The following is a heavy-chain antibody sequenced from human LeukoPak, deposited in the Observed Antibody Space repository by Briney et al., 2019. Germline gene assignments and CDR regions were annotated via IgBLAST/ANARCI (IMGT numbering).Heavy chain of an antibody. CDR1: GFTFSNYA. V-gene: IGHV3-30-3*01. Sequence: GGSLRLSCEASGFTFSNYAFHWIRQTPGKGLEWTAVLSYGGSSEHYADSVKGRFTISRDTSKNTLYLQMNSLRAEDTAVYYCARDVPRSSGYPDNWGQGTLVTVSS. J-gene: IGHJ4*02. CDR3: ARDVPRSSGYPDN. CDR2: LSYGGSSE. D-gene: IGHD3-22*01.